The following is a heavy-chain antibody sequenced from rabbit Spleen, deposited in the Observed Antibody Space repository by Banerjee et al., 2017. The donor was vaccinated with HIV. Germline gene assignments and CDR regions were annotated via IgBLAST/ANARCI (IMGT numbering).Heavy chain of an antibody. CDR3: ARCYENSVFYYYGMDL. J-gene: IGHJ6*01. CDR1: GFSFNDDYV. Sequence: QQQLVESGGGLVKPGASLTLTCKASGFSFNDDYVMCWVRQSPGKGLKWIACINTWSNRPVYASWAKGRFTMSKTSSTTVTLQMTSLTGADTATYFCARCYENSVFYYYGMDLWGPGTLVTVS. D-gene: IGHD3-1*01. V-gene: IGHV1S45*01. CDR2: INTWSNRP.